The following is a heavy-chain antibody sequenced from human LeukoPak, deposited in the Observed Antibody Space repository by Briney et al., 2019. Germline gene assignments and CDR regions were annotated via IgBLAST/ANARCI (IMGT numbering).Heavy chain of an antibody. D-gene: IGHD3-22*01. CDR1: GGCFSGYY. CDR2: INHSGST. J-gene: IGHJ3*02. CDR3: ARGRRYDRMRGGQRPRGSAFDI. V-gene: IGHV4-34*01. Sequence: SETLSLTCAVYGGCFSGYYWSWIRQPPGKGLEWIGEINHSGSTNYNPSLKSRVTISVDTSKHQFSLKLSSVTAADTAVYYCARGRRYDRMRGGQRPRGSAFDIWGQGTMVTVSS.